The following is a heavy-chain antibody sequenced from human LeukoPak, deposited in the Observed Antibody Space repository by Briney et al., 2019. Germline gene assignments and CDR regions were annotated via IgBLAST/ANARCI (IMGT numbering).Heavy chain of an antibody. V-gene: IGHV1-18*01. CDR2: ISAYNGNT. J-gene: IGHJ4*02. CDR3: ARRIGSYDLWSDYPGSLDY. Sequence: GASVKVSCKASGYTFTSYGISWVRQAPGQGLEWMGWISAYNGNTNYAQKLQGRVTMTTDTSTSTAYMELRSLRSDDTAVYYCARRIGSYDLWSDYPGSLDYWGQGTLVTVSA. D-gene: IGHD3-3*01. CDR1: GYTFTSYG.